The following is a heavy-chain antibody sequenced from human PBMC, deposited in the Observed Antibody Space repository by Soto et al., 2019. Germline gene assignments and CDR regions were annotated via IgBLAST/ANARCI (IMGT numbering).Heavy chain of an antibody. CDR3: ARSPHSGYGSDYYYYYGMDV. Sequence: GESLKISCKGSGYSFTSYWISWVRQIPGKGLEWMGRIDPSDSYTNYSPSFQGHVTISADKSISTAYLQWSSLKASDTAMYYCARSPHSGYGSDYYYYYGMDVWGQGTTVTVSS. V-gene: IGHV5-10-1*01. CDR1: GYSFTSYW. CDR2: IDPSDSYT. D-gene: IGHD5-12*01. J-gene: IGHJ6*02.